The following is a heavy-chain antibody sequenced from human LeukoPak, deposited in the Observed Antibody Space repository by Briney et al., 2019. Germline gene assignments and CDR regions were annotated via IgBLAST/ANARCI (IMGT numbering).Heavy chain of an antibody. Sequence: GGSLRLSCAASGFTFSSYGMHWVRQAPGKGLEWVAVISYDGSNKYYADSVKGRLTISRDNSKNTLYLQMNSLRAEDTAVYYCAEGSSSSGFDYWGQGTLVTVSS. CDR2: ISYDGSNK. D-gene: IGHD6-6*01. J-gene: IGHJ4*02. V-gene: IGHV3-30*03. CDR3: AEGSSSSGFDY. CDR1: GFTFSSYG.